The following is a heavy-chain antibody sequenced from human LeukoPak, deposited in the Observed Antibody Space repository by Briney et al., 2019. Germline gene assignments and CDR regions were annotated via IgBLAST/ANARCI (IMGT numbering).Heavy chain of an antibody. CDR1: GFTVSSNY. CDR3: ARDNAPYTTTSSGLGLFDY. Sequence: GGSLRLSCAASGFTVSSNYMNWVRQAPGMGLEWVSVIYSGGRTYYGDSVKGRFTIARDNSKNTLYLQMNSLRAEDTAVYYCARDNAPYTTTSSGLGLFDYWGQGTLVTVSS. D-gene: IGHD6-6*01. CDR2: IYSGGRT. V-gene: IGHV3-53*01. J-gene: IGHJ4*02.